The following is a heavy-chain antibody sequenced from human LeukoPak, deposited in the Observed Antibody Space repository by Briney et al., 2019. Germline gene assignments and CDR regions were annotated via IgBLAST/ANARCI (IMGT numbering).Heavy chain of an antibody. CDR3: ARSPYYDFPTPYYFDY. CDR1: GGSISSSSYY. J-gene: IGHJ4*02. V-gene: IGHV4-39*07. D-gene: IGHD3-3*01. Sequence: SETLSLTCTVSGGSISSSSYYWGWIRQPPGKGLEWIGSIYYSGSTYYNPSLKSRVTISVDTSKNQFSLKLSSVTAADTAVYYCARSPYYDFPTPYYFDYWGQGTLVTVSS. CDR2: IYYSGST.